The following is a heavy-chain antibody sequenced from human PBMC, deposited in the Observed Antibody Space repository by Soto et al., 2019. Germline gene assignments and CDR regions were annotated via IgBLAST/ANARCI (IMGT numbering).Heavy chain of an antibody. CDR2: ISYGGST. Sequence: QVQLQESGPGLVKPSQTLSLTCTVSGGSINSGGYCWSWIRQHPGKGLDWIGCISYGGSTSYNPALKSRVTISVDTSKNQFPLKLPSVTAADTAVYYCSRGILVWGQGALITVSS. V-gene: IGHV4-31*03. CDR1: GGSINSGGYC. D-gene: IGHD5-18*01. J-gene: IGHJ4*02. CDR3: SRGILV.